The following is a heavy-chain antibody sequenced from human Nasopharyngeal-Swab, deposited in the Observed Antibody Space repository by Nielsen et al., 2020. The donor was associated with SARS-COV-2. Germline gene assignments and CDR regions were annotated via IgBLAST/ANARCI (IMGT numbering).Heavy chain of an antibody. CDR2: IYYTGST. D-gene: IGHD4-11*01. CDR3: ARSVSDYTNNDRFDYFDP. J-gene: IGHJ5*02. Sequence: SDPLSPTCTVSGGSINSNYWTWIRQSPGKGLEWIRYIYYTGSTNSNPSLKTRVSISVDTSRNQFSLRLSSVTAADTAVYYCARSVSDYTNNDRFDYFDPWGQGSLVTVSS. CDR1: GGSINSNY. V-gene: IGHV4-59*01.